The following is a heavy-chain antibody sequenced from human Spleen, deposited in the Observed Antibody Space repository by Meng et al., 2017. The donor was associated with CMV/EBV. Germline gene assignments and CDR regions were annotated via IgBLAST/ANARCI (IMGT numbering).Heavy chain of an antibody. CDR2: ISSSGSTI. V-gene: IGHV3-23*01. D-gene: IGHD6-13*01. CDR3: AKGRRSSWDWFDP. Sequence: GESLKISCAASGFTFSSYAMSWVRQAPGKGLEWVSYISSSGSTIYYADSVKGRFTISRDNSKNTLYLQMNSLRAEDTAVYYCAKGRRSSWDWFDPWGQGTLVTVSS. CDR1: GFTFSSYA. J-gene: IGHJ5*02.